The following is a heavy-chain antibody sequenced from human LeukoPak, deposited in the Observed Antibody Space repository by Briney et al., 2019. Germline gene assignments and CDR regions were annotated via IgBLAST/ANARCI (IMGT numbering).Heavy chain of an antibody. CDR1: GFTFSSYR. D-gene: IGHD2-2*02. J-gene: IGHJ6*02. Sequence: PGGSLRLSCAASGFTFSSYRMNWVRQAPGKGLEWVSSISSSSRYIYYADSVKVRFTISSDNAKNSLYLQMNSLRAEDTVVYYCARVYCSSTSCYIGYYYYGMDVWGQGTTVTVSS. CDR2: ISSSSRYI. V-gene: IGHV3-21*01. CDR3: ARVYCSSTSCYIGYYYYGMDV.